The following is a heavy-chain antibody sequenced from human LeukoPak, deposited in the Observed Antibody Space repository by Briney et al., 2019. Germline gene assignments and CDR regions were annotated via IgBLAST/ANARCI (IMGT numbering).Heavy chain of an antibody. J-gene: IGHJ4*02. V-gene: IGHV3-11*06. CDR3: ARGALVVAATYPDY. CDR2: ISSSSSYT. D-gene: IGHD2-15*01. CDR1: GFTFSDYY. Sequence: PGGSLRLSCAASGFTFSDYYMSWIRQAPGKGLEWVSYISSSSSYTNYAGSVKGRFTISRDNAKNSLYLQMNSLRAEDTAVYYCARGALVVAATYPDYWGQGTLVTVSS.